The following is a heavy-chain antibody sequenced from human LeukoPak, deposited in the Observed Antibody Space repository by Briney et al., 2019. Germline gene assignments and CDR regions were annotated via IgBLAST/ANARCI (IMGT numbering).Heavy chain of an antibody. D-gene: IGHD6-19*01. CDR1: GFTFGDYG. CDR3: ARVFSSGWYGGFDY. J-gene: IGHJ4*02. CDR2: INWNGGST. Sequence: TGGSLRLSCAASGFTFGDYGMSWVRQAPGKGLEWVSGINWNGGSTGYADSVKGRFTISRDNAKNSLYLQMNSLRAEDTALYYCARVFSSGWYGGFDYWGQGTLVTVSS. V-gene: IGHV3-20*04.